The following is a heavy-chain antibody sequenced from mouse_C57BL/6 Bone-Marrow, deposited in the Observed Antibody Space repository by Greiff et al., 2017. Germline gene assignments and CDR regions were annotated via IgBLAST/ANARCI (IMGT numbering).Heavy chain of an antibody. CDR1: GYTFTSYG. CDR3: ARVGWLLPYFDY. D-gene: IGHD2-3*01. CDR2: IYPRSGNT. V-gene: IGHV1-81*01. J-gene: IGHJ2*01. Sequence: QVQLKESGAELARPGASVKLSCKASGYTFTSYGISWVKQRTGQGLEWIGEIYPRSGNTYYNEKFKGKATLTADKSSSTAYMALRSLTSEDSAVYFCARVGWLLPYFDYWGQGTTLTVSS.